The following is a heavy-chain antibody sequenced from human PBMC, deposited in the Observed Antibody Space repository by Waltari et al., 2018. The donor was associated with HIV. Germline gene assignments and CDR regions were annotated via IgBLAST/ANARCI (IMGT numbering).Heavy chain of an antibody. J-gene: IGHJ4*02. CDR2: ISQRRIT. Sequence: QVQLQQWGAGLLKPSETLSLTCAVYVGSFSDYSWSGFRQPPGKGLEWIGEISQRRITNYNPSLKSRVSISVDTSKNQFSLKLTSVTAADTAVYYCATMRSTIEGPPSDSWGQGTLVTVSS. CDR1: VGSFSDYS. CDR3: ATMRSTIEGPPSDS. V-gene: IGHV4-34*01. D-gene: IGHD1-26*01.